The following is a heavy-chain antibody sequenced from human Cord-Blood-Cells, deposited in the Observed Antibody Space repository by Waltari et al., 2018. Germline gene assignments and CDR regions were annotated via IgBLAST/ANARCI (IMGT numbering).Heavy chain of an antibody. Sequence: QVQLQQWGAGLLKPSETLSLTCAVYGGSFSGYYWSWIRQPPGKGLEWIGEINHSGSTNYNPSLKSRFTISVDTSKNQFSLKLSSVTAADTAVYYCARVLRLLEWLFDYWGQGTLVTVSS. V-gene: IGHV4-34*01. D-gene: IGHD3-3*01. J-gene: IGHJ4*02. CDR3: ARVLRLLEWLFDY. CDR1: GGSFSGYY. CDR2: INHSGST.